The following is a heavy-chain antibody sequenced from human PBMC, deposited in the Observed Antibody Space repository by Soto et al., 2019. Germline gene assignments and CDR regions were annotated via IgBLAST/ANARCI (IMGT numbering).Heavy chain of an antibody. D-gene: IGHD3-10*01. V-gene: IGHV4-31*03. Sequence: SETLSLTCPVSGGSLSSAGYYWIWLLQHPGKGLEWIGYIYYSGGTYYNPSLKSRVTISVDTSKNQFSLKLSSVTAADTAVYYCASVWFGELLYYFDYWGQGNLVTVSA. CDR3: ASVWFGELLYYFDY. J-gene: IGHJ4*02. CDR2: IYYSGGT. CDR1: GGSLSSAGYY.